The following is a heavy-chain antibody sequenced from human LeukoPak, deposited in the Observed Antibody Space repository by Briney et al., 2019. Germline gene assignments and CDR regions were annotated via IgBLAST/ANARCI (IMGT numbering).Heavy chain of an antibody. CDR2: IYYSGST. V-gene: IGHV4-31*03. CDR3: ARDRGLDYYGMDV. CDR1: GGSISSGGYY. J-gene: IGHJ6*02. Sequence: SETLSLTCTVSGGSISSGGYYWSWIRQHPGKGLEWIGYIYYSGSTYYNPSLKSRVTISVDTSKNQFSLKLSSVTAADTAVYYCARDRGLDYYGMDVWGQGTTVTVSS. D-gene: IGHD6-19*01.